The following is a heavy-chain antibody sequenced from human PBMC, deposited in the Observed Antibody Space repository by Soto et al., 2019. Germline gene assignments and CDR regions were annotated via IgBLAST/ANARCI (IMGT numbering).Heavy chain of an antibody. J-gene: IGHJ3*02. CDR1: GFTFSSYG. Sequence: GESLRLSCAASGFTFSSYGMHWVRQAPGKGLEWVAVIWYDGSNKYYADSVKGRFTISRDNSKNTLYLQMNSLRAEDTAVYYCARVGLYGSGSFDAFDIWGQGTMVTVSS. CDR2: IWYDGSNK. V-gene: IGHV3-33*01. D-gene: IGHD3-10*01. CDR3: ARVGLYGSGSFDAFDI.